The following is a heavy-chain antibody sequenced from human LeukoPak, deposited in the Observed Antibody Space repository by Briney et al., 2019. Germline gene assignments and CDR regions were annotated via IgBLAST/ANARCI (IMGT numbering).Heavy chain of an antibody. Sequence: GESLKISCKGSGYSFTNYWIGWVRQVPGKGLEWMGIICPGDSDTRYSPSFQGQVTISADKSISTAYLQWSSLKASDTAMYYCARHGSVAVAGQYSPEGYWGQGTLVTASS. D-gene: IGHD6-19*01. CDR2: ICPGDSDT. J-gene: IGHJ4*02. CDR1: GYSFTNYW. CDR3: ARHGSVAVAGQYSPEGY. V-gene: IGHV5-51*01.